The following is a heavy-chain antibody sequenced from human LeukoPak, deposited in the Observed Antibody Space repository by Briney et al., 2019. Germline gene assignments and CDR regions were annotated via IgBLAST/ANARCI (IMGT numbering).Heavy chain of an antibody. D-gene: IGHD5-18*01. CDR3: ARQGGIQLWLPGY. CDR2: IYYSGST. Sequence: SETLSLTCTASGGSISSSSYYWGWIRQPPGKGLEWIGSIYYSGSTYYNPSLKSRVTISVDTSKNQFSLKLSSVTAADTAVYYCARQGGIQLWLPGYWGQGTLVTVSS. V-gene: IGHV4-39*01. CDR1: GGSISSSSYY. J-gene: IGHJ4*02.